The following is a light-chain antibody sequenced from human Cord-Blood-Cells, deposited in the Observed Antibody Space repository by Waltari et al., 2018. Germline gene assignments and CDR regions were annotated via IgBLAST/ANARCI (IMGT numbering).Light chain of an antibody. CDR2: DAS. J-gene: IGKJ1*01. CDR3: QQRSNWPPWT. V-gene: IGKV3-11*01. Sequence: ETVLQPSPATLSLSPRARAHLPCRASQSVSSYLAWYQQKPGQAPRLLIYDASNRATGSPARFSGSGSGTDFTLTISSLEPEDFAVYYCQQRSNWPPWTFGQGTKVEIK. CDR1: QSVSSY.